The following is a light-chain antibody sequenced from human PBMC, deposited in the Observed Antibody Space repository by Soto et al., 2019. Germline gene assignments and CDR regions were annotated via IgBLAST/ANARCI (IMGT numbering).Light chain of an antibody. Sequence: DIQLTQSPSFLSASVGDRVTITCRASQGINSYLAWYQQQPGKAPKLLIYTASTLQKGVPSRFSGSGSGTEFTLTISSLQPEDFETYYCQQLNNYPYTFGQGTKLEIK. V-gene: IGKV1-9*01. J-gene: IGKJ2*01. CDR3: QQLNNYPYT. CDR1: QGINSY. CDR2: TAS.